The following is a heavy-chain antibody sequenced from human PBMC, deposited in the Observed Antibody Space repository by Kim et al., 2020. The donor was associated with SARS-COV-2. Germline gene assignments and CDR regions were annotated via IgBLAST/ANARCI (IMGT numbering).Heavy chain of an antibody. Sequence: GGSLRLSCAASGFTFSSYEMNWVRQAPGKGLEWVSYISSSGSTIYYADSVKGRFTISRDNAKNSLYLQMNSLRAEDTAVYYCATDAYYDILTGYYTPPFDYWGQGTLVTVSS. CDR3: ATDAYYDILTGYYTPPFDY. CDR1: GFTFSSYE. D-gene: IGHD3-9*01. J-gene: IGHJ4*02. CDR2: ISSSGSTI. V-gene: IGHV3-48*03.